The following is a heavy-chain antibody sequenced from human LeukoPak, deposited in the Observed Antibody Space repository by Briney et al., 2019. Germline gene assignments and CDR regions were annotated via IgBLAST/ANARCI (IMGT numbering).Heavy chain of an antibody. Sequence: PSETLSLTCTVSGGSISSGGYYWSWIRQHPGKGLEWIGYIYYSGSTYCNPSLKSRVTISVDTSKNQFSLKLSSVTAADTAVYYCARDRGRLVSDYWGQGTLVTVSS. CDR1: GGSISSGGYY. J-gene: IGHJ4*02. CDR3: ARDRGRLVSDY. CDR2: IYYSGST. D-gene: IGHD6-19*01. V-gene: IGHV4-31*03.